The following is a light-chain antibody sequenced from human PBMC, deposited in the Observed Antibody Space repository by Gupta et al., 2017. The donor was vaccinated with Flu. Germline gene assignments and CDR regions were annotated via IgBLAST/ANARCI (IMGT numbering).Light chain of an antibody. CDR2: RDS. Sequence: SPGQTAYISCSGDTLGNDYVCWYQQKPGQSPLLIIYRDSKRPSGIPERFSGSSSGTTATLIISETQAVDEVDYYCQAWESGTWVFGGGTKLTVL. CDR3: QAWESGTWV. J-gene: IGLJ3*02. V-gene: IGLV3-1*01. CDR1: TLGNDY.